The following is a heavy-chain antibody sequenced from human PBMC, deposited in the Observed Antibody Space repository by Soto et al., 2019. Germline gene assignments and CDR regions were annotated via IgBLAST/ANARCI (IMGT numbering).Heavy chain of an antibody. CDR3: ARAKYYDSNFDY. D-gene: IGHD3-22*01. V-gene: IGHV5-51*01. CDR2: IYPGDSHA. CDR1: GYSFTNYW. Sequence: GESLKISCKGSGYSFTNYWIGCVRQMPGKGLEWMGIIYPGDSHAIYSPSFQGQVTMSADKSISTAYLQWRSLKASDTAMYYCARAKYYDSNFDYWGQGTLVTVS. J-gene: IGHJ4*02.